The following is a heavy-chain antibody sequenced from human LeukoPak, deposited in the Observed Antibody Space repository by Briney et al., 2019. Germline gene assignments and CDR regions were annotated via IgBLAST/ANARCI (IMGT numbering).Heavy chain of an antibody. CDR2: ISSSGST. CDR3: AREGRSTSSGY. V-gene: IGHV4-4*07. J-gene: IGHJ4*02. Sequence: PSETLSLTCTVSGGSISNYYWTWIRQPAGKELEWIGRISSSGSTNCNPSLKSRVTMSVDTSKNQFSLQMSSVTAADTAMYYCAREGRSTSSGYWGQGTLVTVSS. D-gene: IGHD6-6*01. CDR1: GGSISNYY.